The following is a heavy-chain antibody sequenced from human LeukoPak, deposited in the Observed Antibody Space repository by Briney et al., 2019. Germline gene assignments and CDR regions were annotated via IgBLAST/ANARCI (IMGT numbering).Heavy chain of an antibody. V-gene: IGHV3-7*01. CDR1: GFTFSSYW. Sequence: GGSLRLSCAAPGFTFSSYWMSWVRQAPGKGLEWVANIKQDGSEKYYVDSVKGRFTISRDNAKNSLYLQMNSLRAEDTAVYYCAREARRYYYYMDVWGKGTTVTVSS. CDR3: AREARRYYYYMDV. CDR2: IKQDGSEK. J-gene: IGHJ6*03.